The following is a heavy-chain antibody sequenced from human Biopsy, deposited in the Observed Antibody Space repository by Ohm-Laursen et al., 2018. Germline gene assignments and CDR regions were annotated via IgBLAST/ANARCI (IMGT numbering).Heavy chain of an antibody. CDR3: VREPKTGTAEAWCCDL. Sequence: SETLSLTCSVSGSSIRTFYYYWGWVRQPPGKGLEWIGCGFYTGTTYYNPSLTSRLAISFDTSNNRISLQLRSVSVADTAVYYCVREPKTGTAEAWCCDLWGRGSPVTVPS. CDR1: GSSIRTFYYY. J-gene: IGHJ2*01. D-gene: IGHD3-9*01. V-gene: IGHV4-39*07. CDR2: GFYTGTT.